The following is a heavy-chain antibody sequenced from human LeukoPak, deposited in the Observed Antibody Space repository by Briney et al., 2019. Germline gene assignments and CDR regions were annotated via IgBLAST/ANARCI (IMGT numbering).Heavy chain of an antibody. V-gene: IGHV4-59*01. D-gene: IGHD6-19*01. J-gene: IGHJ4*02. CDR1: GGSISSYY. Sequence: SETLSLTCTVSGGSISSYYWSWIRQPPGKGLEWIGYIYYSGSSNYNPSLKSRVTISVDTSKNQFSLKLSSVTAADTAVYYCARDSSGWYDYWGQGTLVTVSS. CDR2: IYYSGSS. CDR3: ARDSSGWYDY.